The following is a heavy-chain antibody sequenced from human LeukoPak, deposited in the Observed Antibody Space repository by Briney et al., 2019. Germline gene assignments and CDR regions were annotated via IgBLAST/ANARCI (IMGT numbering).Heavy chain of an antibody. CDR3: ARGRGYYDDTPFDY. CDR2: IYYSGST. V-gene: IGHV4-59*01. CDR1: GGSISSDY. J-gene: IGHJ4*02. Sequence: PSETLSLTPIFSGGSISSDYWSWIRQHPGKGLEWIGYIYYSGSTNYNPSLKSRVTISVDTSKNPFSLKLSSVTAADTAVYYCARGRGYYDDTPFDYWGQGTLVTVSS. D-gene: IGHD3-22*01.